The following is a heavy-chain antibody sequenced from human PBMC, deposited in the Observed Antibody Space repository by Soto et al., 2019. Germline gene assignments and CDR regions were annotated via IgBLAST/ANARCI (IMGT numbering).Heavy chain of an antibody. CDR3: ASSFGVAAAGPFDY. Sequence: QVQLQESGPGLVKPSQTLSLTCTVSGGSISSGGYYWSWIRQHPGKGLEWIGYIYYSGSTYYNPSPNGRVTIAVATSTNQFSLKLSSVTAADTAVYYCASSFGVAAAGPFDYWGQGTLVTVSS. CDR1: GGSISSGGYY. V-gene: IGHV4-31*03. CDR2: IYYSGST. J-gene: IGHJ4*02. D-gene: IGHD6-13*01.